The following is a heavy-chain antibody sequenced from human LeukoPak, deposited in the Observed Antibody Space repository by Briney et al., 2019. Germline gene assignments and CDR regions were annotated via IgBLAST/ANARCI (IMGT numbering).Heavy chain of an antibody. CDR2: ISPYSGNT. CDR3: ARDLVQYCSGGSCYFDY. CDR1: GYTFNIYG. D-gene: IGHD2-15*01. V-gene: IGHV1-18*01. Sequence: ASVKVSCKASGYTFNIYGMSWVRQAPGQGLEWMGWISPYSGNTNYAQKFQGRVTMTTDTSTSTAHMELKSLRSDDTAVYYCARDLVQYCSGGSCYFDYWGQGTLVTVSS. J-gene: IGHJ4*02.